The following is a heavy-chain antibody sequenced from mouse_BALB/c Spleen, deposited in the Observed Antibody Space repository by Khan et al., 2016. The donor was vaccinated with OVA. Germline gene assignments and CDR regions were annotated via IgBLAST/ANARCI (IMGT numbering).Heavy chain of an antibody. J-gene: IGHJ3*01. D-gene: IGHD3-2*02. V-gene: IGHV1-54*01. CDR2: INPGSGGT. CDR1: GYAFTNYL. CDR3: SRSGYGFGAY. Sequence: QVQLQQSGAELVRPGTSVKVSCKASGYAFTNYLIEWVKQRPGQGLEWIGVINPGSGGTNYNEKFKDKATLTADKSSSTAYMQLSSLTSDASAVYFCSRSGYGFGAYWGPGTLVTVST.